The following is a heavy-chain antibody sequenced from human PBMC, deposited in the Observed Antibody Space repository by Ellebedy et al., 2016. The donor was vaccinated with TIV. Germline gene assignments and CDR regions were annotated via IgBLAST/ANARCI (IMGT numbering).Heavy chain of an antibody. CDR1: GFTFSNYA. J-gene: IGHJ4*02. CDR3: AKGTGGYPADY. CDR2: VSGGVGSI. V-gene: IGHV3-23*01. Sequence: PGGSLRLSCAVSGFTFSNYAMSWVRQAPGKGLEWVLSVSGGVGSIYYADSVKGRFTISRDNFKNTLFLQMNSLRVEDTALYYCAKGTGGYPADYWGQGTLVTVSS. D-gene: IGHD5-12*01.